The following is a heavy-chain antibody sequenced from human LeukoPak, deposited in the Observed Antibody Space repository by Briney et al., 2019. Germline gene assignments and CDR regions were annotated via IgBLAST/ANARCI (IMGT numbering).Heavy chain of an antibody. V-gene: IGHV3-23*01. D-gene: IGHD3-16*01. Sequence: SGGSLRLSCAASGFTFSSYAMSWVRQAPGKGLEWVSAISGSGGSTYYADSVKGRFTISRDNSKNTLYLQMNSLRAEDTAVYYLWDRWGPREYYFDYWGQGTLVTVSS. CDR3: WDRWGPREYYFDY. J-gene: IGHJ4*02. CDR2: ISGSGGST. CDR1: GFTFSSYA.